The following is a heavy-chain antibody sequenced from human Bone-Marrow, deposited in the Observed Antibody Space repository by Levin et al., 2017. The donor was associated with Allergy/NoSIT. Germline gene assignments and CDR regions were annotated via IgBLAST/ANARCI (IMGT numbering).Heavy chain of an antibody. CDR1: GGSNSNYY. V-gene: IGHV4-4*07. J-gene: IGHJ5*02. D-gene: IGHD3-10*01. CDR3: ARGGNWFDP. Sequence: SQTFSLTCLVSGGSNSNYYWSWIRQPAGKGLEWIGNIFTTGSTNYNPSLKNRVTMSMGPSKNQFSLNLTSVTAADTAVYYCARGGNWFDPWGQGTPVTVSS. CDR2: IFTTGST.